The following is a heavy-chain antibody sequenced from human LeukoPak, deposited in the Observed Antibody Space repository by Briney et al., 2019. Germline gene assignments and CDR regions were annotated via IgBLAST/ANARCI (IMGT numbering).Heavy chain of an antibody. CDR1: GFTFSSYG. Sequence: GGSLRLSCAASGFTFSSYGMSWVRQAPGKGLEWVSAISGSGGSTYYADSVKGRFTISRDNSKNTLYMQMNSLRAEDTAVYYCAKDSEQYYFDYWGQGTLVTVSS. D-gene: IGHD1/OR15-1a*01. CDR3: AKDSEQYYFDY. J-gene: IGHJ4*02. V-gene: IGHV3-23*01. CDR2: ISGSGGST.